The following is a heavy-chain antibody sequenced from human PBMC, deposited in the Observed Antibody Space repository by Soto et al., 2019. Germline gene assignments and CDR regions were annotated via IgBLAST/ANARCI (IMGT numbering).Heavy chain of an antibody. Sequence: QLQLQESGPGLVKPSETLSLTCTVSGGSISSSSYYWGWIRQPPGKGLEWIGSIYYSGSTYYNPSLKSRVTISVDTSKNQFSLKLSSVTAADTAVYYCARIPTYYYDSSGYYAPSTTEYFQHWGQGTLVTVSS. CDR3: ARIPTYYYDSSGYYAPSTTEYFQH. CDR1: GGSISSSSYY. V-gene: IGHV4-39*01. J-gene: IGHJ1*01. CDR2: IYYSGST. D-gene: IGHD3-22*01.